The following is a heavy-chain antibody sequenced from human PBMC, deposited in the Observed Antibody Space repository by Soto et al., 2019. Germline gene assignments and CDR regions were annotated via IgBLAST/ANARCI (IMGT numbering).Heavy chain of an antibody. D-gene: IGHD3-10*01. J-gene: IGHJ6*02. Sequence: GGSLRLSCAASGFTFSSYGMHWVRQAPGKGLEWVAVIWYDGSNKYYADSVKGRFTISRDNSKNTLYLQMNSLRAEDTAVYYCARDKRGSGSYCMDVWGQGTTVTVYS. CDR3: ARDKRGSGSYCMDV. CDR2: IWYDGSNK. V-gene: IGHV3-33*01. CDR1: GFTFSSYG.